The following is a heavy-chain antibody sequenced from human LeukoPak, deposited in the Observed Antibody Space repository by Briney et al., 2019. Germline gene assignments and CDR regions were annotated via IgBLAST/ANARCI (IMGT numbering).Heavy chain of an antibody. CDR2: IYHSGST. Sequence: PSETLSLTCTVSGYSISSGYYWGWIRQPPGKGLEWIGSIYHSGSTYYNPSLKSRVTISVDTSKNQFSLKLSSVTAADTAVYYCARLDTSMVTPFDYWGQGTLVTVSS. CDR1: GYSISSGYY. J-gene: IGHJ4*02. V-gene: IGHV4-38-2*02. CDR3: ARLDTSMVTPFDY. D-gene: IGHD5-18*01.